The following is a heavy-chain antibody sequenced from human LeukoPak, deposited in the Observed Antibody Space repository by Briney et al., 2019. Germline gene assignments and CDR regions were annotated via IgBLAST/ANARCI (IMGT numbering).Heavy chain of an antibody. J-gene: IGHJ4*02. Sequence: SGPTLVNPTQTLTLTCTFSGFSLTTREVGVGWIRQPPGKALEWLALIYWDDDRRYSPSLRSRLTITKDTSKNQVVLTLTNMDSVDTATYYCAHSTDRYSSNWYYFDYWGQGTLVTVSS. CDR1: GFSLTTREVG. D-gene: IGHD6-13*01. CDR2: IYWDDDR. V-gene: IGHV2-5*02. CDR3: AHSTDRYSSNWYYFDY.